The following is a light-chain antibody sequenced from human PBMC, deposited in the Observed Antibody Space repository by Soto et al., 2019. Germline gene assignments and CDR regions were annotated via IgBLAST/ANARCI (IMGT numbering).Light chain of an antibody. CDR1: QSVSSY. CDR2: DAS. J-gene: IGKJ1*01. V-gene: IGKV3-11*01. Sequence: TQSPSTLSASVGDRATLSCRASQSVSSYLAWYQQKPGQAPRLLIYDASNRATGIPARFSGSGSGTDFTLTISSLEPEDFAVYYCQQRSNWPPETFGQGTKVDIK. CDR3: QQRSNWPPET.